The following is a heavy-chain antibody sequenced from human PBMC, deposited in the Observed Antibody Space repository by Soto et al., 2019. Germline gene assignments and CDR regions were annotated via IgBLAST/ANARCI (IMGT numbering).Heavy chain of an antibody. CDR3: ATGSPYYYGSGGMWDS. CDR1: GGSMSSPNW. V-gene: IGHV4-4*02. CDR2: IHHSGAT. J-gene: IGHJ4*02. Sequence: QVRLQESGPGLVKPSGTLSLTCLVSGGSMSSPNWWTWVRQAPVKGLEWIAEIHHSGATNYSPSLKSRAVISIDQSNNQFPLQLPSVTAADTAVYYCATGSPYYYGSGGMWDSWGRGALVTVSS. D-gene: IGHD3-10*01.